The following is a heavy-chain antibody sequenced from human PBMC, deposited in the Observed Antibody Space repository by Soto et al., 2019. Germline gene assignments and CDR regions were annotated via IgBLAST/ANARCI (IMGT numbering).Heavy chain of an antibody. CDR2: MNANSGIT. CDR3: ARDSTSPDY. CDR1: GYSFISND. V-gene: IGHV1-8*01. Sequence: QVQLVQSGAEVKKPGASVKVSCKASGYSFISNDITWVRQATGQGLEWMGWMNANSGITGYAEKFQDRVTMTRNTSISTAYMELSSLTSEDTAVYYCARDSTSPDYWGQGTLVTVSS. J-gene: IGHJ4*02. D-gene: IGHD2-2*01.